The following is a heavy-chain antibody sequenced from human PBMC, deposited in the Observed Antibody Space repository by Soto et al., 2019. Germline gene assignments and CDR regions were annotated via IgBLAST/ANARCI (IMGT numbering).Heavy chain of an antibody. CDR1: GYTFTSYD. CDR3: ARTPVGGVVVPAAKNWFDP. J-gene: IGHJ5*02. CDR2: MNPNSGNT. V-gene: IGHV1-8*01. Sequence: ASVKVSCKASGYTFTSYDINWVRQATGQGLEWMGWMNPNSGNTGYAQKFQVRVTMTRNTSISTAYMELSSLRSEDTAVYYCARTPVGGVVVPAAKNWFDPWGQGTLVTVSS. D-gene: IGHD2-2*01.